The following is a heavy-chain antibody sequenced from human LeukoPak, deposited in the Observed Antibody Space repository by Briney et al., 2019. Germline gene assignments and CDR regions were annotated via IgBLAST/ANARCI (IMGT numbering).Heavy chain of an antibody. J-gene: IGHJ4*02. D-gene: IGHD4-17*01. Sequence: PSETLSLTCAVSGGSISSGGYSWSWIRQPPGKGLEWIGYIYHSGSTYYNPSLKSRVTISVDRSKNQFSLKLSSVTAADTAVYYCARGGYVDSGDYILQSPEVLLGVGGCYFDYWGQGTLVAVSS. CDR2: IYHSGST. CDR1: GGSISSGGYS. V-gene: IGHV4-30-2*01. CDR3: ARGGYVDSGDYILQSPEVLLGVGGCYFDY.